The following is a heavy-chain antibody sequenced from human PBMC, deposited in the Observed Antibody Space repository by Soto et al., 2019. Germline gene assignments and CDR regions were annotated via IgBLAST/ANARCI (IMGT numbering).Heavy chain of an antibody. D-gene: IGHD4-4*01. V-gene: IGHV1-8*01. CDR2: MNPNSGNT. CDR1: GYTFTSYD. J-gene: IGHJ5*02. CDR3: AREYSNYVDDWFDP. Sequence: QVQLVQSGAEVKKPGASVKVSCKASGYTFTSYDINWVRQATGQGLEWMGWMNPNSGNTGYAQKFQGRVTMTRNTPISTAYMELSSLRSEETAVYYCAREYSNYVDDWFDPWGQVTLVTVSS.